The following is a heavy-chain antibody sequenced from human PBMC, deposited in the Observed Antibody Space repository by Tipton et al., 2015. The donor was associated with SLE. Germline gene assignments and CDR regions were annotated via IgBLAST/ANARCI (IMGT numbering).Heavy chain of an antibody. CDR1: GGSFSGYY. CDR2: IYYSGST. Sequence: TLSLTCAVYGGSFSGYYWSWIRQPPGKGLEWIGYIYYSGSTNYNPSLKSRVTISVDTSKNQFSLKLSSVTATDTAVYYCARERIAAAGTFDYWGQGTLVTVSS. V-gene: IGHV4-34*11. D-gene: IGHD6-13*01. CDR3: ARERIAAAGTFDY. J-gene: IGHJ4*02.